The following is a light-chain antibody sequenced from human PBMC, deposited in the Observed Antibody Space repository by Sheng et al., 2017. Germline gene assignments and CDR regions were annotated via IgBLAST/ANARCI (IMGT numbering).Light chain of an antibody. V-gene: IGKV3-20*01. J-gene: IGKJ4*01. CDR2: ETS. Sequence: DIVLTQSLGTLSLSPGERATLSCRTSQSVDSRYLAWYQKKPGQSPRLLIYETSTRATGIPDRFSGSGSGTDFTLTIGRLEPEDFAVYYCQQYGSTPRGTFGGGTKVEIK. CDR3: QQYGSTPRGT. CDR1: QSVDSRY.